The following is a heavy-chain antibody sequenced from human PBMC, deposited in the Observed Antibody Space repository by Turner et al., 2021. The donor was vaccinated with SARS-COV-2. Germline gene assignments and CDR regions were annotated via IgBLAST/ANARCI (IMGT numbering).Heavy chain of an antibody. D-gene: IGHD5-18*01. V-gene: IGHV3-53*04. J-gene: IGHJ6*02. Sequence: EVQLVESGGGLVQPGGSLRLSCAASGFTVSSNYMNWVRQAPGKGLEWVSLIYSGGSTYYADSVKCRFTISRHNSKNTLYLQMNSLRAEDTAVYYCARDLVYRGMDVWGQGTTVTVSS. CDR1: GFTVSSNY. CDR2: IYSGGST. CDR3: ARDLVYRGMDV.